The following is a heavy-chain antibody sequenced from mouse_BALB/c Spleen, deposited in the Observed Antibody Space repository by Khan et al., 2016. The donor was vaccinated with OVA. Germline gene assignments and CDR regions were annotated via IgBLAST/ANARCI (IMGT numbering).Heavy chain of an antibody. CDR1: GDSITSGY. V-gene: IGHV3-8*02. J-gene: IGHJ3*01. CDR2: ISYSGST. Sequence: EVQLVESGPSLVKPSQTLSLTCSVTGDSITSGYWNWIRKFPGNKLEYMGYISYSGSTYYNPSLNSRISITRDTSKNQYYLQLISVTTEDTATYYCARWVYDGHYGRFAYWGQGTLVTVSA. CDR3: ARWVYDGHYGRFAY. D-gene: IGHD2-3*01.